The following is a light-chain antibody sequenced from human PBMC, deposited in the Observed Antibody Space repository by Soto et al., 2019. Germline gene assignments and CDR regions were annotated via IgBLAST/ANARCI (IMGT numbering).Light chain of an antibody. CDR2: DVS. CDR3: SSYTSSSILDV. J-gene: IGLJ1*01. CDR1: RSDVGGYNY. Sequence: QSALTQPASVSGSPGQSITISCTGTRSDVGGYNYVSWYQHHPGKAPELMIYDVSNRPSGVSNRFSGSKSGNTASLTISGLQAEDEADYYCSSYTSSSILDVFGTGTKVTVL. V-gene: IGLV2-14*03.